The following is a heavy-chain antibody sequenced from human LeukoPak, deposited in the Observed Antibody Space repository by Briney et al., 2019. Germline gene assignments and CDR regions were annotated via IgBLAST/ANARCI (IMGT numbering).Heavy chain of an antibody. Sequence: GGSLRLSCVVSGISLSNYAMTWVRQAPGKELEWVSYISERGGSTTYADSVKGRFTISRDTSLNTLYLQMTSLRAEDTAVYYCAQRSSLGHDYSDYWGQGTLVTVSS. D-gene: IGHD1-26*01. V-gene: IGHV3-23*01. CDR3: AQRSSLGHDYSDY. CDR1: GISLSNYA. CDR2: ISERGGST. J-gene: IGHJ4*02.